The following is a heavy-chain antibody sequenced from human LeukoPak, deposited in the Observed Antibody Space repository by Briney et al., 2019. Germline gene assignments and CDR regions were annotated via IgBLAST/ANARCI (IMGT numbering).Heavy chain of an antibody. V-gene: IGHV1-8*01. Sequence: EASVKFSCKASGYTFTSYDINWVRQATGQGLEWMGWMNPNSGNTGYAQKFQGRVTITRNTSISTAYMELSSLRSEDTAVYCCARGRKVRGVIIFQKPYYMDVWGKGTTVTVSS. J-gene: IGHJ6*03. D-gene: IGHD3-10*01. CDR2: MNPNSGNT. CDR1: GYTFTSYD. CDR3: ARGRKVRGVIIFQKPYYMDV.